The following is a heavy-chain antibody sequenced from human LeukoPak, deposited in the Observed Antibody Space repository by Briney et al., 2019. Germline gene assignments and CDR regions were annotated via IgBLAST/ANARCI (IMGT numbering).Heavy chain of an antibody. D-gene: IGHD1-1*01. J-gene: IGHJ4*02. CDR1: GYTFTSYY. CDR2: INPSGGST. Sequence: GASVKVSCKASGYTFTSYYMHWVRQAPGQGLEWMGVINPSGGSTRYAQKFQGRVTMTGDPSTRTVYMELSSLTSDDTAVCYCARGTTDDYWGQGTPVTVSS. V-gene: IGHV1-46*01. CDR3: ARGTTDDY.